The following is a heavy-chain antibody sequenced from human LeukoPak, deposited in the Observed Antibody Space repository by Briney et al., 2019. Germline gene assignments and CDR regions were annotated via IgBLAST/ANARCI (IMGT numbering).Heavy chain of an antibody. CDR1: GGSFSGYY. D-gene: IGHD6-25*01. J-gene: IGHJ4*02. CDR2: INHSGST. CDR3: ARSSGTGTFSY. V-gene: IGHV4-34*01. Sequence: SETLSLTCAVYGGSFSGYYWSWIRQPPGKGLEWIGEINHSGSTNYNPSLKSRVTISVDTSKNHFSLKMSSVTAADTAVYYCARSSGTGTFSYWGQGTLVTVSS.